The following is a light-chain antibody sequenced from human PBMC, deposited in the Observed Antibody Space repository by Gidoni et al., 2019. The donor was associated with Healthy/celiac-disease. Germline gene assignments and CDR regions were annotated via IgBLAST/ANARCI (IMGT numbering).Light chain of an antibody. J-gene: IGLJ1*01. Sequence: QSVLTQPPSASGTPGQRGTIACSGRSSNIGSTYVYWYQPIPGTAPKPLIYRNNQLPSGVPNRFSGSKSGTSASLAIRGLRSADEADYYCAAWDDSLSGRDYVFGTGTKVTVL. V-gene: IGLV1-47*01. CDR3: AAWDDSLSGRDYV. CDR1: SSNIGSTY. CDR2: RNN.